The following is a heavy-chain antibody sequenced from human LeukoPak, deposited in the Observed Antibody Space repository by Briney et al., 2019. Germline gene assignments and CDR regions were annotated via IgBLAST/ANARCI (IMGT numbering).Heavy chain of an antibody. V-gene: IGHV4-59*01. CDR3: ARGPLHYDFWSGYIWSPAVDI. CDR1: GGSISSYY. Sequence: SETLSLTCTVSGGSISSYYWSWIRQPPGPGLELIWYMYYSGSTNYYPSPKSQVTISLDTSKNQFSLKLSSVTAADTAVYYCARGPLHYDFWSGYIWSPAVDIWVQGTMVTVSS. J-gene: IGHJ3*02. CDR2: MYYSGST. D-gene: IGHD3-3*01.